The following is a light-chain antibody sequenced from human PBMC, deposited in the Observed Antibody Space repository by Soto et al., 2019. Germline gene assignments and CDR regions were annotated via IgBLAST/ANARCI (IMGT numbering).Light chain of an antibody. V-gene: IGKV1-39*01. J-gene: IGKJ1*01. CDR1: QSISGF. CDR2: AAS. Sequence: DIPMTQSPSSLSASVGESITITCRASQSISGFLHWYQQKPGKAPKLLIYAASTLQSGVPTHFSASASGTDFTLSSTGLQPEDFATYYCHQTYTTPQTFGQRTKV. CDR3: HQTYTTPQT.